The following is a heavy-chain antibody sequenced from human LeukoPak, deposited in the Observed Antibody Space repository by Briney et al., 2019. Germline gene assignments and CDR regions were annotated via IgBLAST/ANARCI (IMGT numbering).Heavy chain of an antibody. Sequence: SETLSLTCTVSGGSISSYYWSWIRQPPGKGLEWIGYIYYSGSTNYNPSLKSRVTISVDTSKNQFSPKLSSVTAADTAVYYCARVRDGMDVWGQGTTVTVSS. CDR2: IYYSGST. D-gene: IGHD3-10*01. V-gene: IGHV4-59*01. CDR1: GGSISSYY. CDR3: ARVRDGMDV. J-gene: IGHJ6*02.